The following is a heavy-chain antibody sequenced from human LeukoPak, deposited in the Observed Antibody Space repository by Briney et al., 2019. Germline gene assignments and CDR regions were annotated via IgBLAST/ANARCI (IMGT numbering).Heavy chain of an antibody. CDR2: IKQDGSEK. CDR3: ARDLAGPPQEAFDI. CDR1: GFTFSSYW. Sequence: GGSLRLSCAASGFTFSSYWMSWVRQAPGKGLEWVANIKQDGSEKHYVDSVTGRFTISRDNTKISLYLQMNSLRADDTAVYYCARDLAGPPQEAFDIWGQGTMVTVSS. V-gene: IGHV3-7*01. J-gene: IGHJ3*02.